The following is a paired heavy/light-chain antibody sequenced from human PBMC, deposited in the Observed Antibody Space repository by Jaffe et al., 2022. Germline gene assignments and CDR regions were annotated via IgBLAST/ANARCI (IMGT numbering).Heavy chain of an antibody. CDR1: GYIFNTYA. D-gene: IGHD2-15*01. J-gene: IGHJ5*02. CDR2: INTAGGNT. V-gene: IGHV1-3*04. Sequence: QVRLVQSGTEVKKPGASVRVSCKASGYIFNTYAIHWVRQVPGQRLEWLGWINTAGGNTRYSQMFQDRITIIRDTSANTAYMELTNLRSDDTATYYCAREAFCTDGTCFSTTYFDPWGQGTLVIVSS. CDR3: AREAFCTDGTCFSTTYFDP.
Light chain of an antibody. V-gene: IGKV4-1*01. Sequence: DIVMIQSPDSLAVSLGERATINCKSSQSILNSSKNKNYLSWYQQKAGKSPKLLIYWASTRESGVPDRFSGSGSGTNFTLTISSLQAEDVAVYYCQQYYATPLTFGGGTKVEIK. CDR1: QSILNSSKNKNY. J-gene: IGKJ4*01. CDR2: WAS. CDR3: QQYYATPLT.